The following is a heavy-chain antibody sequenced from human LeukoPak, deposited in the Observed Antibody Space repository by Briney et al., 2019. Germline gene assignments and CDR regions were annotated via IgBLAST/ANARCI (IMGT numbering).Heavy chain of an antibody. V-gene: IGHV3-23*01. CDR2: ISGSGGST. CDR1: GFTFSSYA. CDR3: AKPLFAPVISGKHHGDY. J-gene: IGHJ4*02. D-gene: IGHD3-16*02. Sequence: GGSLRLSCAASGFTFSSYAMSWVRQAPGKGLEWVSAISGSGGSTYYADSVKGRFTISRDNSKNTLYLQMNSLRAEDTAVYYCAKPLFAPVISGKHHGDYRGQGTLVTVSP.